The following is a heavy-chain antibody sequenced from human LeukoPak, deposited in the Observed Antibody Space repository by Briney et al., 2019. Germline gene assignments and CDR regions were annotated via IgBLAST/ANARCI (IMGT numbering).Heavy chain of an antibody. V-gene: IGHV3-15*01. CDR2: IKSKTDGGTT. CDR1: GFTFSNAW. CDR3: TTDSRYYYGSGSYSNGMDV. Sequence: GGSLRLSCAASGFTFSNAWMSWVRQAPGKGLEWVGRIKSKTDGGTTDYAAPVKGRFTISRDDSKNTLYLQMNSLKTEDTAVYYCTTDSRYYYGSGSYSNGMDVWGQGTTVTVSS. D-gene: IGHD3-10*01. J-gene: IGHJ6*02.